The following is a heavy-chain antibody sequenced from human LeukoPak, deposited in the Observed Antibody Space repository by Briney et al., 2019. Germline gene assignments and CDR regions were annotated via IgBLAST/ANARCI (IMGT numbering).Heavy chain of an antibody. CDR3: ARRDRGGATEVLYAFDI. V-gene: IGHV5-51*01. J-gene: IGHJ3*02. Sequence: GESLKISCKSSGYRFTTYWIGWVRQKPGKGLEWMGIIYPGDSDTRYSPSFQGQVTISADKSISTAYLQWSSLKASDTAMYYCARRDRGGATEVLYAFDIWGQGTMVTVSP. CDR2: IYPGDSDT. D-gene: IGHD1-26*01. CDR1: GYRFTTYW.